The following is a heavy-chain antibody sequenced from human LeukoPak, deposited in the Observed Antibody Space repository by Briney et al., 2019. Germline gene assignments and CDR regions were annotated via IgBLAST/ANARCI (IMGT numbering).Heavy chain of an antibody. Sequence: GRSLRLSCAASGFTFSSYGMHWVRQAPGKGLEWVAVISYDGSNKYYADSVKGRFTISRDNSKNTLYLQMNSLRAEGTAVYYCAKDRLAVALGPHFDYWGQGTLVTVSS. CDR1: GFTFSSYG. CDR2: ISYDGSNK. CDR3: AKDRLAVALGPHFDY. D-gene: IGHD6-19*01. V-gene: IGHV3-30*18. J-gene: IGHJ4*02.